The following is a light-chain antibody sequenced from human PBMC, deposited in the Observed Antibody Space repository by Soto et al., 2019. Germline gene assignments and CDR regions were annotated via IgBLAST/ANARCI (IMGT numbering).Light chain of an antibody. J-gene: IGLJ2*01. Sequence: QSALTQPASVSGSPGQSITISCTGTSSDVGAYNYVSWYQRHPGKAPKVIIYEVTNRPSGISNRFSGSKSGNTASLTISGLQAEDEAEYYCSSYTTSRSLEFGGGTKLTVL. V-gene: IGLV2-14*01. CDR2: EVT. CDR3: SSYTTSRSLE. CDR1: SSDVGAYNY.